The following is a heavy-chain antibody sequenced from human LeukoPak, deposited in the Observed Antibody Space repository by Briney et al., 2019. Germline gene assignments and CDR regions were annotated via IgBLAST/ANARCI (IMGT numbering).Heavy chain of an antibody. CDR1: GYTFTSYG. CDR3: ARRSSIAAPLSYYYYMDV. Sequence: GASVKVSCKASGYTFTSYGISWVRQAPGQGLEWMGWISAYNGNTNYAQKLQGRVTMTTDKSTSTAYMELSSLRSEDTAVYYCARRSSIAAPLSYYYYMDVWGKGTTVTVSS. CDR2: ISAYNGNT. D-gene: IGHD6-6*01. J-gene: IGHJ6*03. V-gene: IGHV1-18*01.